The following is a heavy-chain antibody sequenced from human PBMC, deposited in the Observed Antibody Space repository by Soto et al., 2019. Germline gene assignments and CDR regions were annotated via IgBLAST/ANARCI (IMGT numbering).Heavy chain of an antibody. CDR3: ARREIVVVVAGSYYYYYMDV. J-gene: IGHJ6*03. CDR1: GGSFSGYY. CDR2: INHSGST. Sequence: PSETLSLTCAVYGGSFSGYYWSWIRQPPGKGLEWIGEINHSGSTNYNPSLKSRVTISVDTSKNQFSLKLSSVTAADTAVYYCARREIVVVVAGSYYYYYMDVWGKGTTVTVAS. V-gene: IGHV4-34*01. D-gene: IGHD2-15*01.